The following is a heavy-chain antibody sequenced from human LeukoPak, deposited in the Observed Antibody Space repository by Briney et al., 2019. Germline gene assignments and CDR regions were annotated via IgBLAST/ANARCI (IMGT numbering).Heavy chain of an antibody. J-gene: IGHJ4*02. Sequence: SVKVSCKTSGGSFNTYPINWVRQAPGQGLEWMGGIIPIFGRANYARNFQGRVTITADESSSTAYMELSSLRSEDTAMYFCARGSLVGVAISALDYWGQGTLVTVSS. D-gene: IGHD3-3*01. CDR3: ARGSLVGVAISALDY. CDR2: IIPIFGRA. V-gene: IGHV1-69*13. CDR1: GGSFNTYP.